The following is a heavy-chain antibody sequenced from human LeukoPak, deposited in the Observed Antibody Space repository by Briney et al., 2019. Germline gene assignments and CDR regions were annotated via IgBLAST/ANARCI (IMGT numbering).Heavy chain of an antibody. V-gene: IGHV4-30-2*01. CDR3: ARLDGYNYILDY. D-gene: IGHD5-24*01. J-gene: IGHJ4*02. CDR1: GGSISSGDFY. Sequence: SQTLSLTCTVSGGSISSGDFYWSWIRQPPGKGLEWIGYIYHSGSTYYNPSLKSRVTISVDRSKNQFSLKLSSVTAADTAVYYCARLDGYNYILDYWGQGTLVTVSS. CDR2: IYHSGST.